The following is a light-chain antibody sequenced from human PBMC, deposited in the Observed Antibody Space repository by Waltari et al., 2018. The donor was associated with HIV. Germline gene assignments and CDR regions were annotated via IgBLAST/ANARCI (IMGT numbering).Light chain of an antibody. CDR1: GSDIGTYNY. Sequence: QSALTQPPYASGSPGQSVTISCTGTGSDIGTYNYVPWYQQQPGKAPKLMIYEVNKRPSGVPDRFSGAKSGSVASLTVSGLQDDDEADYYCSSYAGRDSRVVFGGWTKLTVL. V-gene: IGLV2-8*01. CDR3: SSYAGRDSRVV. CDR2: EVN. J-gene: IGLJ2*01.